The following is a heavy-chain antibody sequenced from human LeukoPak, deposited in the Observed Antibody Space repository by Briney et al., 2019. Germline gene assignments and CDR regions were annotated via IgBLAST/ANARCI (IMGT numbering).Heavy chain of an antibody. Sequence: SETLSLTCTVSAYSISSGYYWGWIRQPPGKGLEWIGSIYHSGNTYYNPSLKSRVTMSVDTSKNQFSLNLRSVTAADTAVYYCARGGPGYYDSSVPFDYWGQGTLVTVSS. CDR1: AYSISSGYY. V-gene: IGHV4-38-2*02. J-gene: IGHJ4*02. D-gene: IGHD3-22*01. CDR2: IYHSGNT. CDR3: ARGGPGYYDSSVPFDY.